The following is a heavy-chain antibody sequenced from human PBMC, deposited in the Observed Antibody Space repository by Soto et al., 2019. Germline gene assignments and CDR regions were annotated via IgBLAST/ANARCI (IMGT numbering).Heavy chain of an antibody. CDR3: AKKVNSGPGSQYFDS. CDR1: GFTLSSYS. Sequence: PGGSLRLSCAASGFTLSSYSMSWVRQAPGKWLEWVSGFRTGGDDGTTYYADSVKGRFTISRDNSKNTLFLQMNSLRVEDTAIYYCAKKVNSGPGSQYFDSWGLGTLVTVSS. CDR2: FRTGGDDGTT. D-gene: IGHD3-10*01. V-gene: IGHV3-23*01. J-gene: IGHJ4*02.